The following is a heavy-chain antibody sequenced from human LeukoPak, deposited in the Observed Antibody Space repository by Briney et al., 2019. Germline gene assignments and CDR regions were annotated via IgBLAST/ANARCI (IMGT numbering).Heavy chain of an antibody. CDR3: ARFNWGTRHDFDY. CDR2: INHSGST. Sequence: SETLSLTCAVCGGTFSGYYWSWIRQPPGKGLEWIGEINHSGSTNYNPSLKSRVTISVDTSKNQFSLKLSSVTAADTAVYYCARFNWGTRHDFDYRGQGTLVTVSS. V-gene: IGHV4-34*01. J-gene: IGHJ4*02. D-gene: IGHD7-27*01. CDR1: GGTFSGYY.